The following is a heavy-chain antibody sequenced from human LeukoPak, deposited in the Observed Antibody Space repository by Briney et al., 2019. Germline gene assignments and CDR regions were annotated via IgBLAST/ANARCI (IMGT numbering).Heavy chain of an antibody. CDR2: ISGSGGTT. CDR3: AKRRTSGWSRAALEY. J-gene: IGHJ4*02. D-gene: IGHD6-19*01. Sequence: GGSLRLSCAASGFTFINYAMTWVRQAPGKGLEWVSDISGSGGTTYYADSVKGRFTVSRDNSKDTLYLQINSLRVGDTAVYYCAKRRTSGWSRAALEYWGPGTLVTVSS. CDR1: GFTFINYA. V-gene: IGHV3-23*01.